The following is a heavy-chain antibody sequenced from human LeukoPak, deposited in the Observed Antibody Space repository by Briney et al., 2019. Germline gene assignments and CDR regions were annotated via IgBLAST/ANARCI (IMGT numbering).Heavy chain of an antibody. CDR3: AKDFRIGYSDHFDY. CDR1: GFTFRSHA. V-gene: IGHV3-23*01. Sequence: SGGSLRLSCVGSGFTFRSHAMSWVRQAPEKGLEFVSGIYENGGTTYYADSVKGRFSISRDNSKNTLYLQLDSLRGEDTAVYYCAKDFRIGYSDHFDYWGQGALVTVSS. D-gene: IGHD2-21*01. CDR2: IYENGGTT. J-gene: IGHJ4*02.